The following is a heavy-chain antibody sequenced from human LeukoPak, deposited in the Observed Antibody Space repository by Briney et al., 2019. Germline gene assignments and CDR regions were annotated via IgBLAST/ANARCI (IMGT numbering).Heavy chain of an antibody. V-gene: IGHV4-30-2*01. Sequence: SQTLSLTCAVSGGSISSGGYSWSWIRQPPGKGLEWIGEINHSGSTNYNPSLKSRVTISVDTSKNQFSLKLSSVTAADTAVYYCARAASNYGDYGRFDYWGQGTLVTVSS. CDR3: ARAASNYGDYGRFDY. CDR1: GGSISSGGYS. CDR2: INHSGST. D-gene: IGHD4-17*01. J-gene: IGHJ4*02.